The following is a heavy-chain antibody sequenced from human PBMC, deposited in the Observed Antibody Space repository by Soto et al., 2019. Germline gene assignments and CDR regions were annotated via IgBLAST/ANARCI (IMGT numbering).Heavy chain of an antibody. CDR3: AKEMATWRVYYFYYGVDV. Sequence: GGSLRLSCAASGFTFSSYAMSWVRQAPGKGLEWVSAIVSSGGTTYYADSVKGRFTISRDNSKSTLYLQMNSLRAEDTAVYYCAKEMATWRVYYFYYGVDVWGQGTTVTVSS. V-gene: IGHV3-23*01. CDR1: GFTFSSYA. CDR2: IVSSGGTT. J-gene: IGHJ6*02. D-gene: IGHD5-12*01.